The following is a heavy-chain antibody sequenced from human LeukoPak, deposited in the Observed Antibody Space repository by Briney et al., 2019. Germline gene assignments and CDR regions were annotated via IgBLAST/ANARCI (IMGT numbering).Heavy chain of an antibody. Sequence: PGGSLRLSCAASGFTFSSYAMSWVRQAPGKGLEWVSAISGSGGSTYYADSVKGRFTISRDNSKNTPYLQMNSLRAEDTAVYYCAKVLRYFDWLPYFDYWGQGTLVTVSS. CDR2: ISGSGGST. D-gene: IGHD3-9*01. CDR1: GFTFSSYA. V-gene: IGHV3-23*01. J-gene: IGHJ4*02. CDR3: AKVLRYFDWLPYFDY.